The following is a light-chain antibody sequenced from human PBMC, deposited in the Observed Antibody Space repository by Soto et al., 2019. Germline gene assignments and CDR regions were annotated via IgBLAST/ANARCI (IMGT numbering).Light chain of an antibody. CDR2: ANN. V-gene: IGLV1-40*01. CDR3: QSYDSSLSGHVV. CDR1: SSNIGAGYD. Sequence: QSVLTQPPSVSGAPGQRITISCTGSSSNIGAGYDVHWYQQLPGTAPKLLIYANNNRPSGVPDRFSGSKSGTSASLAITGLQAEDETDYYCQSYDSSLSGHVVFGGGTRSPS. J-gene: IGLJ2*01.